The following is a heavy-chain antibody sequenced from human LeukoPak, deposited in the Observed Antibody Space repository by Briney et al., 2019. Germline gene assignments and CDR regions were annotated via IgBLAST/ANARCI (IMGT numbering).Heavy chain of an antibody. J-gene: IGHJ4*02. V-gene: IGHV3-30*02. D-gene: IGHD1-26*01. Sequence: PGGSLRLSFAASGFTFSSYGMHWVRPAPGKGLGWVAFIRYDGSNKYYADSVKGRFTISRDNSKNTLYLQMNSLRAEDTAVYYCANGPYSGSYYFDYWGQGTLVTVSS. CDR1: GFTFSSYG. CDR3: ANGPYSGSYYFDY. CDR2: IRYDGSNK.